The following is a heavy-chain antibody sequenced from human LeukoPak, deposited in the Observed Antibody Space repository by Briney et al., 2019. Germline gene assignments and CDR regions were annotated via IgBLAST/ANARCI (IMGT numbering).Heavy chain of an antibody. CDR2: IYHSGST. CDR3: ARGYYDFWSGYHNWFDP. Sequence: SETLSLTCTVSGYSISSGYYWGWIRQPPGKGLEGIGSIYHSGSTYYNPSLKSRVTISADTSKNQFSLKLSSVTAADTAVYYCARGYYDFWSGYHNWFDPWGQGTLVTVSS. CDR1: GYSISSGYY. V-gene: IGHV4-38-2*02. D-gene: IGHD3-3*01. J-gene: IGHJ5*02.